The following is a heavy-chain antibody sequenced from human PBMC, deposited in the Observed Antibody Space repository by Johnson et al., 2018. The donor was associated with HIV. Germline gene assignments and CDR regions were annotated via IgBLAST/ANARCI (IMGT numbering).Heavy chain of an antibody. CDR2: ISWNSGSI. CDR1: GLPFDDYA. CDR3: ARGIAAAAMTLHAFDI. D-gene: IGHD6-13*01. V-gene: IGHV3-9*01. J-gene: IGHJ3*02. Sequence: VQLVESGGGVVQPGRSLRLSCAASGLPFDDYAMHWVRQAPGKGLEWVSGISWNSGSIGYADSVKGRFTISRDNAKNSLYLQMNSLRAEDTAVYYCARGIAAAAMTLHAFDIWGQGAVVTVPS.